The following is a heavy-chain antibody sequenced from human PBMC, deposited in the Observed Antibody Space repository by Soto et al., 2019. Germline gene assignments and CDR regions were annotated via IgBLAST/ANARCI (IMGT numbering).Heavy chain of an antibody. CDR2: INQDGSQR. D-gene: IGHD3-10*01. Sequence: EVQLVESGGGLVQRGGSLRLSCAGSGFTFRDYWMNWVRQAPGKGLEWVANINQDGSQRYYVDSVKGRFTISRDNAKNSLYLETNSLRAEDTAVYYCAKYTSADDYWGQGTLVTVSS. CDR3: AKYTSADDY. J-gene: IGHJ4*02. CDR1: GFTFRDYW. V-gene: IGHV3-7*01.